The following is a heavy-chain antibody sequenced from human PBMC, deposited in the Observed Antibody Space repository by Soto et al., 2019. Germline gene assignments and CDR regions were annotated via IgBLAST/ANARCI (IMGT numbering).Heavy chain of an antibody. Sequence: GGSLRLSCADSGFTFRSYAMDWVRQAPGKGLEWVAVISYDGTNKYYADSVKGRFTISRDNSKNTLYLQMNSLRAEDTAVYYCAKSATTVVTLDYWGQGTLVTVSS. CDR3: AKSATTVVTLDY. CDR2: ISYDGTNK. J-gene: IGHJ4*02. CDR1: GFTFRSYA. V-gene: IGHV3-30*07. D-gene: IGHD4-17*01.